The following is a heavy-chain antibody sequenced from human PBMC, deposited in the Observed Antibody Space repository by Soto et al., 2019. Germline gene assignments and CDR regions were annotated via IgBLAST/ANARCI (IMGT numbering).Heavy chain of an antibody. CDR1: GGSISSSNW. D-gene: IGHD6-13*01. J-gene: IGHJ5*02. V-gene: IGHV4-4*02. CDR3: ARDPAKGSSWSLRWFDP. Sequence: SETLSLTCAVSGGSISSSNWWSWVRQPPGKGLEWIGEIYHSGSTNYNPPLKSRVTISVDKSKNQFSLKLSSVTAADTAVYYCARDPAKGSSWSLRWFDPWGQGTLVTVSS. CDR2: IYHSGST.